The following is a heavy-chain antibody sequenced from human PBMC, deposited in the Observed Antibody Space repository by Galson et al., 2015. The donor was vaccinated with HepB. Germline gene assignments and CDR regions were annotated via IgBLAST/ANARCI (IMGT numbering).Heavy chain of an antibody. V-gene: IGHV3-23*01. CDR2: ITDRGDNK. Sequence: SLRLSCAASGFTFSSNAMTWVRQAPGKGLEWVSVITDRGDNKYDADSVKGRFTISRDNSKNTLYLQMNSLRAEDTAVYYCADLVRGRNGEYFRHWGQGTLVTVSS. J-gene: IGHJ1*01. D-gene: IGHD3-10*01. CDR1: GFTFSSNA. CDR3: ADLVRGRNGEYFRH.